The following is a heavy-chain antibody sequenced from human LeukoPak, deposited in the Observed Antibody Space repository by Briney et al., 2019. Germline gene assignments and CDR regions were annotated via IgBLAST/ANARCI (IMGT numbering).Heavy chain of an antibody. CDR1: GYTFTSYG. D-gene: IGHD6-13*01. CDR2: ISAYNGNT. V-gene: IGHV1-18*01. Sequence: EASVKVSCKASGYTFTSYGISWVRQAPGQGLEWMGWISAYNGNTNYAQKLQGRVTMTTDTSTSTAYMELRSLRSDDTAVYYCARGWHSSSWHYTNDFDYWGQGTLVTVSS. CDR3: ARGWHSSSWHYTNDFDY. J-gene: IGHJ4*02.